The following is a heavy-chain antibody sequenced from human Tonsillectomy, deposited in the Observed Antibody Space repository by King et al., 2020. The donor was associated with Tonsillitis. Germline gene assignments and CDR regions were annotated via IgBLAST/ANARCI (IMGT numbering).Heavy chain of an antibody. CDR3: ARVVLRGDGYFDL. V-gene: IGHV4-59*01. CDR1: GDSISSYY. Sequence: VQLQESGPGLVKPSETLSLTCTVSGDSISSYYWSWSRQPPGKGLEWMGYIYYSGRTNYNPSLKIRGTVSIDTSKNQFSLELSSVTAADTAMYYCARVVLRGDGYFDLWGRGTLVTVSS. D-gene: IGHD3-16*01. J-gene: IGHJ2*01. CDR2: IYYSGRT.